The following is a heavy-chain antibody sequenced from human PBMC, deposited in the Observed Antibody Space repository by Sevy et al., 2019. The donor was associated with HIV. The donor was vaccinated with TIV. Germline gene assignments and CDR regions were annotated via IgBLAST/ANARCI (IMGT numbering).Heavy chain of an antibody. Sequence: ASVKVSCKASGYTFTSYGISWVRQAPGQGLEWMGWISAYNGNTNYAQKLQGRVTMTTDTSTSTAYMELRSLRSDDTAVYYCARVKRWEERRRCSSGWYYFDYWGQGTLVTVSS. D-gene: IGHD6-19*01. V-gene: IGHV1-18*01. J-gene: IGHJ4*02. CDR1: GYTFTSYG. CDR3: ARVKRWEERRRCSSGWYYFDY. CDR2: ISAYNGNT.